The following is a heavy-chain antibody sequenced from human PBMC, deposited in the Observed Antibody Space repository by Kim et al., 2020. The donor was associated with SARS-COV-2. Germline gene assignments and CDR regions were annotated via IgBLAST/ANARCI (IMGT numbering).Heavy chain of an antibody. CDR2: IYADDSDT. J-gene: IGHJ4*02. D-gene: IGHD3-10*01. V-gene: IGHV5-51*01. Sequence: GESLKISCKDSGYTFTSQWIAWVRQMPGKGLEWMGIIYADDSDTRYSPSFQGQVTISVDKSISTAYLQWNSLRASDTAMYYCASGGGSGSFYKFVHWGQGTLVTVSS. CDR3: ASGGGSGSFYKFVH. CDR1: GYTFTSQW.